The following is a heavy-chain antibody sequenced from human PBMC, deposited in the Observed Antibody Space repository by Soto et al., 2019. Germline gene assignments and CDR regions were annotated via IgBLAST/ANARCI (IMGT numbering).Heavy chain of an antibody. CDR1: GFTFSAYA. Sequence: QVQLVESGGGVVQPGRSLRLSCAASGFTFSAYAMHWVRQAPGKGLEWVAVMWFDGSHTYYAGSVKGRFAISRDNSKNTFYLKMNRRRVEDTAEYYCGRDDSRGYSGYDIDYWGQGTLVTVSS. J-gene: IGHJ4*02. CDR2: MWFDGSHT. CDR3: GRDDSRGYSGYDIDY. D-gene: IGHD5-12*01. V-gene: IGHV3-33*01.